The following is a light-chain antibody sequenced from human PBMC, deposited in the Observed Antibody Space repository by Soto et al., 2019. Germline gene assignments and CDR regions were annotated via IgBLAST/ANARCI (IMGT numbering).Light chain of an antibody. CDR2: GIS. CDR3: QSYDSSLSGWV. J-gene: IGLJ3*02. CDR1: SSNIGAGYD. Sequence: QSVLTQPPSVSGAPGQRVTISCTGSSSNIGAGYDVHWYQQLPGTAPKLLIYGISNRPSGVPDRFSGSKSGPSASLAITGLQAEDEADYYCQSYDSSLSGWVFGGGTKLTVL. V-gene: IGLV1-40*01.